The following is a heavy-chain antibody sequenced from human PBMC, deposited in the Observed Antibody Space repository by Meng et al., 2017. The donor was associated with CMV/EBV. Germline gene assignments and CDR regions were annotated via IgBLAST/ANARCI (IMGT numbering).Heavy chain of an antibody. J-gene: IGHJ4*02. CDR1: GYTFTSYG. V-gene: IGHV1-18*01. D-gene: IGHD1-26*01. Sequence: ASVKVSCKASGYTFTSYGITWVRQAPGQGLEWMGWISAYNGNTNYAQKLQGRVTMTTDTSTSTAYMELKSLRSDDTAVYYCATDRGGWELLYFDYWGQGTLVTVSS. CDR2: ISAYNGNT. CDR3: ATDRGGWELLYFDY.